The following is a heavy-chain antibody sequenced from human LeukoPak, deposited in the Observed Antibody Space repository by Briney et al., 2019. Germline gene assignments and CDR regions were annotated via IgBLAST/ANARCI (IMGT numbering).Heavy chain of an antibody. CDR2: ISAYNGNT. CDR1: GYTFTSYG. D-gene: IGHD3-22*01. J-gene: IGHJ4*02. CDR3: ATDRLYYDSSGSVY. Sequence: ASVKVSCKASGYTFTSYGISWVRQAPGQGLEWMGWISAYNGNTNYAQKLQGRVTMTTDTSTSTAYMELRSLRSDDTAVYYCATDRLYYDSSGSVYWGQGTLVTVSS. V-gene: IGHV1-18*01.